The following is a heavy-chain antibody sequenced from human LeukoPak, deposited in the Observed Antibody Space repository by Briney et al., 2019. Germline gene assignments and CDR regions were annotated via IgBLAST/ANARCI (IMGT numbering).Heavy chain of an antibody. J-gene: IGHJ4*02. CDR2: IGIDSGNT. D-gene: IGHD5-24*01. CDR1: GFTFSDYS. CDR3: ARDYKYAFDN. V-gene: IGHV3-48*01. Sequence: GGSLRLSCAASGFTFSDYSMNWVRQAPGKGLGWISYIGIDSGNTNYADSVKGRFTISGDKAKNSLYLQMNSLRVEDTAVYYCARDYKYAFDNWGQGTLVTVSS.